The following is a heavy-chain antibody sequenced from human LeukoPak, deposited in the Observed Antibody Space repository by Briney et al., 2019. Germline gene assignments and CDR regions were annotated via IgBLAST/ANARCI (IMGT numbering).Heavy chain of an antibody. CDR1: GDSISGYY. D-gene: IGHD6-25*01. J-gene: IGHJ5*02. CDR2: IHSSGTT. Sequence: TSETLSLTCTVSGDSISGYYWSWIRRPPGKGLEWIAFIHSSGTTNYSPSLKSRVSISVDTSNNQFSLNVNSVTAADTAVYYCARGGASSEWFDPWGQGTLVTVSS. V-gene: IGHV4-59*01. CDR3: ARGGASSEWFDP.